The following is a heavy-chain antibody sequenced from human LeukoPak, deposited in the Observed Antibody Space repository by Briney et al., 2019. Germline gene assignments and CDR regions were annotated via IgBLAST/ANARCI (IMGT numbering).Heavy chain of an antibody. CDR1: GYAFTAYY. J-gene: IGHJ4*02. CDR2: IDPSNGGP. Sequence: GASVKVSCKTSGYAFTAYYIHWVRQAPGQGLEWMGWIDPSNGGPNYAQKFQGRVTMTRDTSISTAYMELCRLTSDDTAVYYCAREVWKYDYWGQGTLVIVSS. V-gene: IGHV1-2*02. D-gene: IGHD1-1*01. CDR3: AREVWKYDY.